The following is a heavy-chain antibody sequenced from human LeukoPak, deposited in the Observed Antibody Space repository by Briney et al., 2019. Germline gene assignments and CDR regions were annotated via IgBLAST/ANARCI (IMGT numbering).Heavy chain of an antibody. CDR1: GFTFSSFG. CDR3: APRVVVITAPFDY. D-gene: IGHD2-21*01. Sequence: GGSLRLSCAASGFTFSSFGMHWVRQAPGKGLEWVAFIRYDGTDKYFADSVKGRFTISRDNSKNTLYLQMNSLRPEDTAVYYCAPRVVVITAPFDYWGQGTLVTVSS. V-gene: IGHV3-30*02. CDR2: IRYDGTDK. J-gene: IGHJ4*02.